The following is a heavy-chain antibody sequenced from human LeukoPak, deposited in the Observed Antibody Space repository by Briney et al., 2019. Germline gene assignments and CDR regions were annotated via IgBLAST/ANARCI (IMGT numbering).Heavy chain of an antibody. CDR2: IIPIFGTA. V-gene: IGHV1-69*13. J-gene: IGHJ3*02. CDR1: GGTFSSYA. D-gene: IGHD6-13*01. CDR3: ARPIAAAVHAFGI. Sequence: SVKVSCKASGGTFSSYAISWVRQAPGQGLEWMGGIIPIFGTANYAQKFQGRVTITADESTSTAYMELSSLRSEDTAVYYCARPIAAAVHAFGIWGQGTMVTVSS.